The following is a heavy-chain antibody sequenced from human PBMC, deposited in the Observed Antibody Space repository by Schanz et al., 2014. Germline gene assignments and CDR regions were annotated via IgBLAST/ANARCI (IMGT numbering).Heavy chain of an antibody. Sequence: EVQLVESGGGLVQPGGSLRLSCTASGFTFRSYAMSWVRQAPGMGLEWVSRTSNDGSFTTFADSVKGRFTISRDNPKNTLYLQMNSLRAEDTAVYYCVRDTDYHFDYWGQGTLVTVSS. V-gene: IGHV3-74*01. D-gene: IGHD4-17*01. CDR3: VRDTDYHFDY. J-gene: IGHJ4*02. CDR1: GFTFRSYA. CDR2: TSNDGSFT.